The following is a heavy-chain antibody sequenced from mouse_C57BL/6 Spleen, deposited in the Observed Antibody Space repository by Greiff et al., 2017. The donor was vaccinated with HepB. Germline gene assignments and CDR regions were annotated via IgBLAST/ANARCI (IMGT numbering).Heavy chain of an antibody. CDR3: ARELRLPPYAMDY. D-gene: IGHD3-2*02. CDR1: GYTFTSYW. Sequence: VQLQQPGAELVKPGASVKMSCKASGYTFTSYWITWVKQRPGQGLEWIGDIYPGSGSTNYNEKFKSKATLTVDTSSSTAYMQLSSLTSEDSAVYYCARELRLPPYAMDYWGQGTSVTVSS. V-gene: IGHV1-55*01. J-gene: IGHJ4*01. CDR2: IYPGSGST.